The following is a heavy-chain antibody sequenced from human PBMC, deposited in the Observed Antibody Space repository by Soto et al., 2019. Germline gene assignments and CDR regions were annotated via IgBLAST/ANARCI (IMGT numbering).Heavy chain of an antibody. CDR1: GFTFSSYA. CDR3: AKLTQYGDYGHYYYGMDV. V-gene: IGHV3-23*01. D-gene: IGHD4-17*01. Sequence: PGGSVRLSCAASGFTFSSYAMSWVRQAPGKGLEWVSAISGSGGSTYYADSVKGRFTISRDNSKNTLYLQMNSLRAEDTAVYYCAKLTQYGDYGHYYYGMDVWGQGTTVTVSS. J-gene: IGHJ6*02. CDR2: ISGSGGST.